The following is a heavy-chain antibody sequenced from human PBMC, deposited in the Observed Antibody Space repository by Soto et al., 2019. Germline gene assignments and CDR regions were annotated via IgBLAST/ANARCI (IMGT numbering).Heavy chain of an antibody. Sequence: LRLSCTASGFTFSSYAMHWVRQAPGKGLEYVSAISSNGGSTYYADSVKGRFTISRDNSKNTLYLQMSSLRAEDTAVYYCVSSDSSGYFSYWGQGTLVTVS. CDR2: ISSNGGST. V-gene: IGHV3-64D*06. J-gene: IGHJ4*02. CDR3: VSSDSSGYFSY. CDR1: GFTFSSYA. D-gene: IGHD3-22*01.